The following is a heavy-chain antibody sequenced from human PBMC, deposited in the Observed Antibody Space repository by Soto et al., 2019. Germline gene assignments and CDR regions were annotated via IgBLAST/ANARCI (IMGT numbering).Heavy chain of an antibody. CDR2: IYYSGST. J-gene: IGHJ5*02. CDR3: AREVGSSSWYSARWFDP. CDR1: GGSISSYY. D-gene: IGHD6-13*01. V-gene: IGHV4-59*12. Sequence: PSETLSLTCTVSGGSISSYYWSWIRQPPGKGLEWIGYIYYSGSTNYNPSLKSRVTISVDKSKNQFSLKLSSVTAADTAVYYCAREVGSSSWYSARWFDPWGQGTLVTVSS.